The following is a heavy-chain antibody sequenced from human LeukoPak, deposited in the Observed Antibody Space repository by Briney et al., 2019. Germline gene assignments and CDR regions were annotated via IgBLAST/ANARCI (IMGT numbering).Heavy chain of an antibody. CDR1: GFTFSSYS. V-gene: IGHV3-21*01. CDR3: ARVSYDFWGGYINPYYYYGMDV. D-gene: IGHD3-3*01. J-gene: IGHJ6*02. CDR2: ISSSSYI. Sequence: GGSLRLSCAASGFTFSSYSMNWVRQAPGKGLEWVSSISSSSYIYYADSVKGRFTISRDNAKNSLYLQMNSLRAEDTAVYYCARVSYDFWGGYINPYYYYGMDVWGQGTTVTVSS.